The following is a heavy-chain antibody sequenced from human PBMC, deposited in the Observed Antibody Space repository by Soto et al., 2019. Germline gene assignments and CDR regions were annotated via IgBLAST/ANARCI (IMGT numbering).Heavy chain of an antibody. CDR3: ARGPIVATIYYYYYGMDV. J-gene: IGHJ6*02. CDR2: INPNSGGT. Sequence: ASVKVSCKASGYTFTGYYMHWVRQAPGQGLEWMGWINPNSGGTNYAQKFQGRVTMTRGTSISTAYMELNRLRSDDTAVYYCARGPIVATIYYYYYGMDVWGQGTTVTVSS. CDR1: GYTFTGYY. D-gene: IGHD5-12*01. V-gene: IGHV1-2*02.